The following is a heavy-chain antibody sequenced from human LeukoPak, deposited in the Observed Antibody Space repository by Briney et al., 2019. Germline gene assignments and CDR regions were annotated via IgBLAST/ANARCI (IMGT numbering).Heavy chain of an antibody. D-gene: IGHD6-19*01. V-gene: IGHV3-30-3*01. J-gene: IGHJ4*02. CDR1: GFTFFTSS. CDR2: ISYDGSNE. Sequence: PGGSLRLSCTASGFTFFTSSMHWVRQAPGKGLDWVAVISYDGSNEYYADSVKGRFTISRDNSKNTLYLQMNSLRAEDTAVYYCAAEYSSGWYDWGQGTLVTVSS. CDR3: AAEYSSGWYD.